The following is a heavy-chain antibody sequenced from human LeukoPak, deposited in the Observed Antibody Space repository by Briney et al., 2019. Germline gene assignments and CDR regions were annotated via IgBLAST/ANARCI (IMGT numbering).Heavy chain of an antibody. V-gene: IGHV4-61*10. J-gene: IGHJ4*02. CDR3: ARDLVSGSYQNVGFDY. CDR1: NDFISSGNYY. D-gene: IGHD1-26*01. CDR2: IYYSGIT. Sequence: SESLSLTCTVSNDFISSGNYYWTWIRQPAGEGLEWIGYIYYSGITDYNPSLKSRVTISVDTSKKQFSLRLSSVTAADTAVYYCARDLVSGSYQNVGFDYWGQGTLVTVSS.